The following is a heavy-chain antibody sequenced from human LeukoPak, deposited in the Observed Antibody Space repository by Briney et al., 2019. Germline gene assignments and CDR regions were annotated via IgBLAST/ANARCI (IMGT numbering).Heavy chain of an antibody. J-gene: IGHJ6*02. D-gene: IGHD3-10*01. Sequence: PSETLSLTCAVYGGSFSGYYWSWIRQPPGKGLEWIGEINHSGSTNYNPSLKSRVTISVDTPKNQFSLKLSSVTAADTAVYYCARDRVYYYGSGSYYYGMDVWGQGTTVTVSS. CDR3: ARDRVYYYGSGSYYYGMDV. V-gene: IGHV4-34*01. CDR1: GGSFSGYY. CDR2: INHSGST.